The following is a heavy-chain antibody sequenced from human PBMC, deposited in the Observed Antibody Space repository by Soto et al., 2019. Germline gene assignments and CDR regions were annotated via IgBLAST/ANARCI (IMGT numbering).Heavy chain of an antibody. CDR2: ISGSGGST. J-gene: IGHJ6*03. D-gene: IGHD2-2*01. CDR3: AKEEVVVPAAKLHYYYYMDV. V-gene: IGHV3-23*01. CDR1: GFTFSSYA. Sequence: GGSLRLSCAASGFTFSSYAMSWVRQAPGKGLEWVSAISGSGGSTYYADSVKGRFTISRDNSKNTLYLQMNSLRAEDTAVYYCAKEEVVVPAAKLHYYYYMDVWGKGTTVTVSS.